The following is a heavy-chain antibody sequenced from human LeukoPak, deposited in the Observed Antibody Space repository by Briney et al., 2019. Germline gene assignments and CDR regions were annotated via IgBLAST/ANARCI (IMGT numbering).Heavy chain of an antibody. CDR1: SYSFNSYG. V-gene: IGHV1-18*01. Sequence: ASVKDSCKASSYSFNSYGITWVRQAPGQGLEWMGWISGYNGNAHYARKLRGRVTMTTDTSTNTAYMELRSLRYDDTAVYYCARVDLVVVPAAQGLAFDIWGQGTKVTVSS. CDR2: ISGYNGNA. CDR3: ARVDLVVVPAAQGLAFDI. J-gene: IGHJ3*02. D-gene: IGHD2-2*03.